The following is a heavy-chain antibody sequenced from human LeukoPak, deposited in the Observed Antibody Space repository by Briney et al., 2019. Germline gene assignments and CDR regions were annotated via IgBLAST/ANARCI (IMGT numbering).Heavy chain of an antibody. Sequence: SGTLSLTCAVSGGSISSSNWWSWVRQPPGKGLEWIGEIHHSGTTNYNPSLKSRVTISVDKSKNQCSLKLSSVTAADTAVYYCSRYSLINSGSYNWGQGTLVTVSS. CDR3: SRYSLINSGSYN. CDR1: GGSISSSNW. D-gene: IGHD1-26*01. V-gene: IGHV4-4*02. CDR2: IHHSGTT. J-gene: IGHJ4*02.